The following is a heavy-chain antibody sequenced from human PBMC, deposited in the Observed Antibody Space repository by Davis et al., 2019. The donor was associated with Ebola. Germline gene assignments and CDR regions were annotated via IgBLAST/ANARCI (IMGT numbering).Heavy chain of an antibody. D-gene: IGHD6-19*01. Sequence: GESLKISCAASGFTFSSYGMHWVRQAPGKGLEWVAVISYDGSNKYYADSVKGRFTISRDNSKNTLYLQMNSLRAEDTAVYYCAKGIKSKAVAADYWGQGTLVTVSS. CDR1: GFTFSSYG. V-gene: IGHV3-30*18. CDR2: ISYDGSNK. J-gene: IGHJ4*02. CDR3: AKGIKSKAVAADY.